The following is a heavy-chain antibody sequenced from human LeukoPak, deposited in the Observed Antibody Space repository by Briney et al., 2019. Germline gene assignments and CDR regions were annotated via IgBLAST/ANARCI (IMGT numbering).Heavy chain of an antibody. J-gene: IGHJ4*02. CDR1: GFTFSSYS. D-gene: IGHD4-17*01. CDR3: ARGGDYGDYVGSFDY. Sequence: GGSLRLSCAASGFTFSSYSMNWVRQAPGKGLEWVSSISSSSSGSTIYYADSVKGRFTISRDNAKNSLYLQMNSLRAEDTAVYYCARGGDYGDYVGSFDYWGQGTLVTVSS. CDR2: ISSSSSGSTI. V-gene: IGHV3-48*04.